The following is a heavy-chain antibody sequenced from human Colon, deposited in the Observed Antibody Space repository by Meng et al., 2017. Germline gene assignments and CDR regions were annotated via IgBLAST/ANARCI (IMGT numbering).Heavy chain of an antibody. V-gene: IGHV1-2*02. CDR3: AKEAIAVAGIAFDY. CDR2: INPNSGDT. J-gene: IGHJ4*02. D-gene: IGHD6-19*01. Sequence: ASVKVSCKASGYTFTDYYMHWVRQAPGQGLEWMGWINPNSGDTNYAQKFQGRVTMTRDTSISTAYMDLSRLTSDDTAVYYCAKEAIAVAGIAFDYWGQGTLVTVSS. CDR1: GYTFTDYY.